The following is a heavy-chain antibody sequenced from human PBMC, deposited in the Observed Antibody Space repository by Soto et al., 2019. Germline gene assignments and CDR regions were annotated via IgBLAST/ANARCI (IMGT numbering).Heavy chain of an antibody. Sequence: SETLSLTCTVSGGSISSSSYYWGWIRQPPGKGLEWIGSIYYSGSTYYNPSLKSRVTISVDTSKNQFSLKLSSVTAADTAVYYCARRLPSEDDILTGWTIYFDYWGQGTLVTVSS. CDR1: GGSISSSSYY. J-gene: IGHJ4*02. D-gene: IGHD3-9*01. CDR3: ARRLPSEDDILTGWTIYFDY. CDR2: IYYSGST. V-gene: IGHV4-39*01.